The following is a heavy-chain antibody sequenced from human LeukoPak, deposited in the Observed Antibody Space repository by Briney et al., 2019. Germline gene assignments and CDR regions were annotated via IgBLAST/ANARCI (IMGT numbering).Heavy chain of an antibody. CDR1: GFTFSDYY. CDR3: AKASGSPYYFDY. D-gene: IGHD3-10*01. J-gene: IGHJ4*02. Sequence: PGGSLRLSCAASGFTFSDYYMSWIRQAPGQGLEWVSYISSSSTYTNYADSVKGRFTISRDNAKNSLYLQMNSLRADDTAVYYCAKASGSPYYFDYWGQGTLVTVSS. CDR2: ISSSSTYT. V-gene: IGHV3-11*05.